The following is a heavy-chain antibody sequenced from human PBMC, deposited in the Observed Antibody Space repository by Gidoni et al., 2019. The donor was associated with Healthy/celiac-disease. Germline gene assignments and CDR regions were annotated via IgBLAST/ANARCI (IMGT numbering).Heavy chain of an antibody. D-gene: IGHD3-22*01. CDR3: ARVYYYDSSGYYLFDWFDP. CDR2: IYPGDSDT. Sequence: VQLVQSGAEVKKPGESLKISCKGSGYSFTSYWIGWVRQMPGKGLEWMGIIYPGDSDTRYSPSFQGQVTISADKSISTAYLQWSSLKASDTAMYYCARVYYYDSSGYYLFDWFDPWGQGTLVTVSS. V-gene: IGHV5-51*01. CDR1: GYSFTSYW. J-gene: IGHJ5*02.